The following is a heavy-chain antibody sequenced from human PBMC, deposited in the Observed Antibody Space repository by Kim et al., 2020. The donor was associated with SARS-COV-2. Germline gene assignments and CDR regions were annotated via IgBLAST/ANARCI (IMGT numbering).Heavy chain of an antibody. CDR2: IYYGSPT. J-gene: IGHJ4*02. D-gene: IGHD5-12*01. CDR3: ARVSSYTGYVHHS. V-gene: IGHV4-31*03. Sequence: SETLSLTCSVSGGSFDIDGYFWSWIRQHPGKGLEWIGYIYYGSPTYLNPSLESRVTLSVSMSKSLFSLNLSAVTAAAPAFYFCARVSSYTGYVHHSCGQG. CDR1: GGSFDIDGYF.